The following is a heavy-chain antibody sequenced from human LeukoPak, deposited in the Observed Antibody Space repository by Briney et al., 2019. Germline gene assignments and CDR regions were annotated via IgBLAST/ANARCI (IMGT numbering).Heavy chain of an antibody. V-gene: IGHV3-23*01. CDR3: ARSIYYDSSGYRYYYYYMDV. Sequence: GGSLRLSCAASEFVFSNHAMSWVRQAPGKGLEWVAGIRGSGDTTYYTDSVKGRFTISRDNSENTLYLQMNSLRAEDTAIYYRARSIYYDSSGYRYYYYYMDVWGKGTTVTVSS. D-gene: IGHD3-22*01. CDR2: IRGSGDTT. J-gene: IGHJ6*03. CDR1: EFVFSNHA.